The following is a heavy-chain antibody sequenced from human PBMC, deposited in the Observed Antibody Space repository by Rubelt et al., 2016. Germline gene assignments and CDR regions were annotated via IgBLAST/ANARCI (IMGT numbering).Heavy chain of an antibody. D-gene: IGHD2-15*01. CDR1: GFTFSSYS. J-gene: IGHJ6*02. V-gene: IGHV3-74*02. CDR2: INSDGSST. CDR3: ARRYPYYYYAMDV. Sequence: VQLVESGGGLVKSGGSLRLSCAASGFTFSSYSMNWVRQAPGKGLEWVSRINSDGSSTNYADSVQGRFTISRDNAKNTMYLQRNSLSAEETAVYGCARRYPYYYYAMDVWGQGTTVTVSS.